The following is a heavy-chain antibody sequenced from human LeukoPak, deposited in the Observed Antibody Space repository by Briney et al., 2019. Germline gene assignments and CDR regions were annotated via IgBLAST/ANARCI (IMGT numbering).Heavy chain of an antibody. J-gene: IGHJ4*02. CDR2: ISGSDSST. V-gene: IGHV3-23*01. CDR1: GFTFSPFT. Sequence: GGSLRLSCAASGFTFSPFTMNWVRQAPGKGLEWVSGISGSDSSTYYADFVKRRFTISRDNSKNTLYLQMNSLRADDTAVYYCAKGGGWLYYFDYWGQGTLVTVSS. CDR3: AKGGGWLYYFDY. D-gene: IGHD4-23*01.